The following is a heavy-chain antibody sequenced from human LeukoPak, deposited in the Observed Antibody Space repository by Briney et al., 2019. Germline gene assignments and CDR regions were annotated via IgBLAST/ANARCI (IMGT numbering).Heavy chain of an antibody. CDR2: TNPNSGGT. Sequence: APVKVSCKASGYTFTGYYMHWVRQAPGQGLEWMGWTNPNSGGTNYAQKFQGRVTMTRDTSISTAYMELSRLRSDDTAVYYCARDPVTMIVEGDWGQGTLVTVSS. CDR3: ARDPVTMIVEGD. D-gene: IGHD3-22*01. CDR1: GYTFTGYY. V-gene: IGHV1-2*02. J-gene: IGHJ4*02.